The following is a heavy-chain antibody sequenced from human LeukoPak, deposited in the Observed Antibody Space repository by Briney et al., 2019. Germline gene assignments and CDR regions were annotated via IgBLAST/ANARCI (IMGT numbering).Heavy chain of an antibody. CDR1: GFTFSSYE. J-gene: IGHJ6*04. Sequence: PGGSLRLSCAASGFTFSSYEMNWVRQAPGKGLEWISYISSSCTLTHYADFVEGRFTISRDNAKNSLYLQMNSLRGEATAVYYCAREGTPIYSSGWVYMDVGGKGTTVTISA. V-gene: IGHV3-48*03. CDR3: AREGTPIYSSGWVYMDV. CDR2: ISSSCTLT. D-gene: IGHD6-25*01.